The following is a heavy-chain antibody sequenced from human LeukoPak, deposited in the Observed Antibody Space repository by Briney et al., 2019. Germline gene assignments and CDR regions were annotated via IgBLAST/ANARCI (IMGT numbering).Heavy chain of an antibody. V-gene: IGHV3-21*01. J-gene: IGHJ1*01. D-gene: IGHD3-10*01. CDR2: ISSSSSYI. CDR1: GFTFSSYG. CDR3: ARGNSYYGSGSSTY. Sequence: GGSLRLSCAASGFTFSSYGMNWVRQAPGKGLEWVSSISSSSSYIYYADSVKGRFTISRDNAKNSLYLQMNSLRAEDTAVYYCARGNSYYGSGSSTYWGQGTLVTVSS.